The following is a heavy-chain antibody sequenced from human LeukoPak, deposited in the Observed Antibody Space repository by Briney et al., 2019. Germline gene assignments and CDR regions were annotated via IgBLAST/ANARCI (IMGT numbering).Heavy chain of an antibody. Sequence: SETLSLTCTVSGGSISSHYWSWIRQPPGKGLEWIGYIYYSGSTNYNPSLKSRVTISVDTSKNQFSLKLSSVTAADTAVYYCARDTTHYDFWSGSIRHDAFDIWGQGTIVTVSS. CDR1: GGSISSHY. D-gene: IGHD3-3*01. CDR2: IYYSGST. V-gene: IGHV4-59*11. CDR3: ARDTTHYDFWSGSIRHDAFDI. J-gene: IGHJ3*02.